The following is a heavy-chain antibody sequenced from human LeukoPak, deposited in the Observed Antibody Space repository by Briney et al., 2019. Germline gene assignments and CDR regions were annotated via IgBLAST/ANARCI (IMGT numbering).Heavy chain of an antibody. CDR1: GFTLSSYW. CDR2: ISSSSNYI. Sequence: PGGSLRLSCAASGFTLSSYWMSWVRQAPGKGLEWVSSISSSSNYIYYADSVKGRFTISRDNAKNSLYLQMSSLRAEDTAVYYCASLVYCGADCYTDYWGQGTLVTVSS. J-gene: IGHJ4*02. V-gene: IGHV3-21*01. D-gene: IGHD2-21*02. CDR3: ASLVYCGADCYTDY.